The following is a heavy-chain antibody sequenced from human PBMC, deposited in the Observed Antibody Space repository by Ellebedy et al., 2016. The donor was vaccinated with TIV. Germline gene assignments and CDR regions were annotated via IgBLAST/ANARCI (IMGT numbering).Heavy chain of an antibody. V-gene: IGHV2-70*17. J-gene: IGHJ4*02. CDR2: IDWDDDK. D-gene: IGHD1-14*01. CDR1: GLSLSTSGMS. CDR3: ARIHRRGYFDY. Sequence: SGPTLVKPTQTLTLTCSFSGLSLSTSGMSVSWIRQPPGKALEWLARIDWDDDKFYSTSLKTRLTISKDTSKNQVVLTMTNMDPVDTATYYCARIHRRGYFDYWGQGTLVTVSS.